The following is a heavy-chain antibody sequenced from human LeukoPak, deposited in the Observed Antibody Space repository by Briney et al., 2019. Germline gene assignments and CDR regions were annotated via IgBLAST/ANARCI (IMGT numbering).Heavy chain of an antibody. D-gene: IGHD3-10*01. Sequence: GASVKVSCKASGYTFTSYDINWVRQATGQGLEWMGWMNPNSGNTGYAQKFQGRVTMTRNTSISTAYMELSSLRSDDTAVYYCARELGGAGSYFFPYYAMDVWGQGTTVTVSS. CDR1: GYTFTSYD. CDR3: ARELGGAGSYFFPYYAMDV. J-gene: IGHJ6*02. V-gene: IGHV1-8*01. CDR2: MNPNSGNT.